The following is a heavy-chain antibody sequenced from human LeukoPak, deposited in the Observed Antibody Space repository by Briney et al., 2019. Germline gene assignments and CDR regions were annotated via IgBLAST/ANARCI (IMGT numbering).Heavy chain of an antibody. Sequence: PSETLSLTCTVSGGSISSSSYYWGWIRQPPGKGLGWIGSIYYSGSTYYNPSLKSRVTISVDTSKNQFSLKLSSVTAADTAVYYCARSQLPLRYYFDYWGQGTLVTVSS. CDR3: ARSQLPLRYYFDY. CDR1: GGSISSSSYY. J-gene: IGHJ4*02. D-gene: IGHD2-2*01. V-gene: IGHV4-39*07. CDR2: IYYSGST.